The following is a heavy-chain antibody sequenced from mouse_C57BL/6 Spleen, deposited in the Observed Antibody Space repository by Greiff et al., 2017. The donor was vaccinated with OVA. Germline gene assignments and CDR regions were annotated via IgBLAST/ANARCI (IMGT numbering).Heavy chain of an antibody. J-gene: IGHJ1*03. D-gene: IGHD1-1*01. CDR2: FHPYNDDT. CDR1: GYTFTTYP. Sequence: VQLQQSGAELVKPGASVTMSCKASGYTFTTYPIEWMKQTHGKSLEWIGNFHPYNDDTKYNEKFKGKATLTVEKSSSTVYLELSRLTSDDSAVYYCARGDPDYYGSSYWYFDVWGTGTTVTVAS. V-gene: IGHV1-47*01. CDR3: ARGDPDYYGSSYWYFDV.